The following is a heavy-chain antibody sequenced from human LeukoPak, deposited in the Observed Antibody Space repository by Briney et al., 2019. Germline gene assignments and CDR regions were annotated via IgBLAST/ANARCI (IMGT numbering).Heavy chain of an antibody. CDR3: ARDIAVADQGY. V-gene: IGHV3-7*01. CDR2: IKQDGSEK. Sequence: GGSLRLSCAVSGFTFSSNWMSWVRQAPGKGLEWVANIKQDGSEKYYVDSMKGRFTISRDNAKNSLYLQMNSLRAEDTAVYYCARDIAVADQGYWGQGSLVTVSS. J-gene: IGHJ4*02. D-gene: IGHD6-19*01. CDR1: GFTFSSNW.